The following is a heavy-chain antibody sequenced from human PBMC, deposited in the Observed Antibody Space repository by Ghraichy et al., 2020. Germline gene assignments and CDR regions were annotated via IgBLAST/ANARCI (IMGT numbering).Heavy chain of an antibody. J-gene: IGHJ4*02. D-gene: IGHD4-17*01. V-gene: IGHV3-21*01. CDR1: GFTFSSYS. CDR2: ISSSSSYI. Sequence: GGSLRLSCAASGFTFSSYSMNWVRQAPGKGLEWVSSISSSSSYIYYADSVKGRFTISRDNAKNSLYLQMNSLRAEDTAVYYCASDGEGYGDNRADWGQGTLVTVSS. CDR3: ASDGEGYGDNRAD.